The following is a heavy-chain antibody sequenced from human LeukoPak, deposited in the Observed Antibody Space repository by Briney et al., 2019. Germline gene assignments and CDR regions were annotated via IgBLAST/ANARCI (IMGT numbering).Heavy chain of an antibody. J-gene: IGHJ6*04. CDR1: GFTFSSYA. Sequence: GGSLRLSCAASGFTFSSYAMHWVRQAPGKGLEWVAVISYDGSNKYYADSVKGRFTISRDNSKNTLYLQMNSLRAEDTAVYYCAREGIVVVPAAPGGSNGMDVWGKGTTVTVSS. CDR3: AREGIVVVPAAPGGSNGMDV. D-gene: IGHD2-2*01. CDR2: ISYDGSNK. V-gene: IGHV3-30*04.